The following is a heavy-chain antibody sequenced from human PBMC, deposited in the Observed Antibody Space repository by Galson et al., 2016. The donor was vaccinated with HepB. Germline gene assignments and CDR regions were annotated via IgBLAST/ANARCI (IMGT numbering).Heavy chain of an antibody. D-gene: IGHD6-6*01. CDR1: GGSVSSATYY. J-gene: IGHJ4*02. Sequence: SETLSLTCTVSGGSVSSATYYCTWIRQPPGKGLEWLGYTYNSGNTNNNPSLKSRVTITIDTSKNQFSLKLTSVTAADTAVYYCARTGRDSASSRWSQGTLVTVSS. CDR2: TYNSGNT. CDR3: ARTGRDSASSR. V-gene: IGHV4-61*01.